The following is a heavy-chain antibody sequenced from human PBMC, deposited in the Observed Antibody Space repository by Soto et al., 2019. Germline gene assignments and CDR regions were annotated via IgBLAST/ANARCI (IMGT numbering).Heavy chain of an antibody. V-gene: IGHV3-11*01. CDR3: SRAAASRPADGY. Sequence: QVQLVESGGGLVKPGGSLRLSCAASGFTFGDYYMSCIRQAPGKGLEWVSYISSSGSSTYYVDSVRGRFTISRDNAQNSLNLKMDSLGAEDTAVDYCSRAAASRPADGYLGQGTLVTVCS. CDR2: ISSSGSST. D-gene: IGHD6-6*01. CDR1: GFTFGDYY. J-gene: IGHJ4*02.